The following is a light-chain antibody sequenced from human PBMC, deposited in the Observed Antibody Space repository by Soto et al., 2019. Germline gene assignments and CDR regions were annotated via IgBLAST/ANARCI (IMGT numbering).Light chain of an antibody. CDR2: GAS. J-gene: IGKJ5*01. V-gene: IGKV3-20*01. CDR3: QQYYDWPIT. CDR1: QSVSNDF. Sequence: EIVFTQSPRILSLSPGERATLSCRASQSVSNDFLAWYQQKPGQAPRLLIYGASNRATGIPDRFSGSGSGTDFTLTISSLQSEDFAIYYCQQYYDWPITFGQGTRLEI.